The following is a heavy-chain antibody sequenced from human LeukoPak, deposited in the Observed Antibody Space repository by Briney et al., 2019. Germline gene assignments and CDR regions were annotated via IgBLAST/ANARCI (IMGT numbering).Heavy chain of an antibody. CDR1: GFTFSDYY. V-gene: IGHV3-11*01. J-gene: IGHJ4*02. Sequence: PGGSLRLSRAASGFTFSDYYMSWIRQAPGKGLEWVSYISSSGSTIYYADSVKGRFTISRDNAKNSLYLQMNSLRAEDTAVYYCASRSTEIAARPIYWGQGTLVTVSS. D-gene: IGHD6-6*01. CDR2: ISSSGSTI. CDR3: ASRSTEIAARPIY.